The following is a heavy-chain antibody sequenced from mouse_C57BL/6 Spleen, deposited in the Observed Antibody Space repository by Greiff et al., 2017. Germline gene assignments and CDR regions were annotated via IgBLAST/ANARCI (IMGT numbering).Heavy chain of an antibody. Sequence: QVQLQQSGPELVKPGASVKISCKASGYAFSSSWMNWVKQRPGQGLEWIGLIYPGDGDTNYNGKFKGKATLTADKSSSTAYMQRSSLTSEDSAVYFCARGYGSSYVYWYFDVWGTGTTVTVSS. CDR1: GYAFSSSW. J-gene: IGHJ1*03. CDR3: ARGYGSSYVYWYFDV. CDR2: IYPGDGDT. D-gene: IGHD1-1*01. V-gene: IGHV1-82*01.